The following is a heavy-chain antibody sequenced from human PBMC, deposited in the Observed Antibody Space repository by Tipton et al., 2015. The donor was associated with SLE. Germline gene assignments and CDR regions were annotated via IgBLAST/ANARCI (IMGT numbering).Heavy chain of an antibody. CDR3: ARLLHGSGIYIDY. CDR2: ISSSGSTI. D-gene: IGHD3-10*01. CDR1: GFTFSDFY. V-gene: IGHV3-11*01. Sequence: SLRLSCAASGFTFSDFYMSWIRQAPGKGLEWVSYISSSGSTIYYADSVKGRFTISRDNAKNSLYLQMNSLRAEDTAVYYCARLLHGSGIYIDYWGQGTLVTVSS. J-gene: IGHJ4*02.